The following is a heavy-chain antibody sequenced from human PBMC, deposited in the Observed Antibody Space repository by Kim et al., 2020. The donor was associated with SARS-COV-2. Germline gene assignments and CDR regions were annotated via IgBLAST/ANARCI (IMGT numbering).Heavy chain of an antibody. V-gene: IGHV1-69*13. CDR2: IIPIFGTA. J-gene: IGHJ6*02. CDR1: GGTFSSYA. CDR3: ARDEDTMVRGVIPYYYGMDV. Sequence: SVKVSCKASGGTFSSYAISWVRQAPGQGLEWMGGIIPIFGTANYAQKFQGRVTITADESTSTAYMELSSLRSEDTAVYYCARDEDTMVRGVIPYYYGMDVWGQGTTVTVSS. D-gene: IGHD3-10*01.